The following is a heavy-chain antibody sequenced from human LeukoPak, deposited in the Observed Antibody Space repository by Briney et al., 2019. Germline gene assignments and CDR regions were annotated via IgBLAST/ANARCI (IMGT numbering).Heavy chain of an antibody. CDR3: ARRIGGTKDY. Sequence: GGSLRLSCGASGFTFSNDVMSWVRQAPGKGPEWVSSIDGGGGGTDYADSVRGRLTISRDNFKNTSYLQMNSRRADDPGVYYCARRIGGTKDYWGQGAQVTVSS. CDR2: IDGGGGGT. J-gene: IGHJ4*01. V-gene: IGHV3-23*01. CDR1: GFTFSNDV. D-gene: IGHD3-3*01.